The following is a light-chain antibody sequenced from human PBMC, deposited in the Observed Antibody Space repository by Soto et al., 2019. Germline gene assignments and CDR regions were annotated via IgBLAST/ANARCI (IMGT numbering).Light chain of an antibody. V-gene: IGKV2-30*02. J-gene: IGKJ4*01. CDR1: QSLVHSDGNTY. CDR3: MQGGHWPRT. Sequence: DDVMTQSPRSLPVTLGQPASISCRSSQSLVHSDGNTYLNWFQQRPGQSPRRLIYRVSNRDSGVPDRFSGSGSGTDFTLKISRVEAEDVGFYYCMQGGHWPRTLGGGTKVEIK. CDR2: RVS.